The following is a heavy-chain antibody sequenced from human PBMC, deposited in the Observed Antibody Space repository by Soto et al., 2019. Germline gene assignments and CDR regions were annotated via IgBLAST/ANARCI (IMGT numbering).Heavy chain of an antibody. CDR1: GGSISSYY. Sequence: QVQLQESGPGLVKPSETLSLTCTVSGGSISSYYWSWIRQPPGKGLEWIGYIYYSGSTNYNPSLKRRFAISVDTSKNQFSLKLSSVTAADTAVYYCARGYCSGGSCYFDAFDIWGQGTMVTVSS. V-gene: IGHV4-59*01. CDR3: ARGYCSGGSCYFDAFDI. D-gene: IGHD2-15*01. CDR2: IYYSGST. J-gene: IGHJ3*02.